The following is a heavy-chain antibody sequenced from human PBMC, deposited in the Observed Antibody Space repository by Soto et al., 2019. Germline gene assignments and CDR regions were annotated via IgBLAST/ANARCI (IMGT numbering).Heavy chain of an antibody. CDR1: GGTFSTYS. J-gene: IGHJ5*02. CDR2: IIPLFGTT. CDR3: ARGAIHGSSWYFWFDP. V-gene: IGHV1-69*01. D-gene: IGHD6-13*01. Sequence: QVQLVQSGAEVRLPGSSVKDSCKASGGTFSTYSINWVRQAPGQGLEWMGGIIPLFGTTNYAQKFKGRVTISADESTSTAYMELSSLRAEDAAVYYCARGAIHGSSWYFWFDPWGQGTLVTVSS.